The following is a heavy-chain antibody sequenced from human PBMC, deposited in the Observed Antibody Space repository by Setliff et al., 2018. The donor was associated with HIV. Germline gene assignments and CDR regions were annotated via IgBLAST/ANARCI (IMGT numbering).Heavy chain of an antibody. Sequence: GASVKVSCKASGGTFSSYAISWVRQAPGQGLEWMGGIIPILGIANYAQKFQGRVTITADKSTSTAYMELSSLRSEDTAVYYCARDRRTGYDILTGYSFDYWGQGTLVT. CDR3: ARDRRTGYDILTGYSFDY. CDR1: GGTFSSYA. J-gene: IGHJ4*02. CDR2: IIPILGIA. V-gene: IGHV1-69*10. D-gene: IGHD3-9*01.